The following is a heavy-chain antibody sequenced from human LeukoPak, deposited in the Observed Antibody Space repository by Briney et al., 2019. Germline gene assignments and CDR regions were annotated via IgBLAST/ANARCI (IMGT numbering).Heavy chain of an antibody. Sequence: GASLKISCKGSEYRFSTYWIGWVRQVPGKGLEWMGIIYPADSDTRYSPSFQGQVTISVDKSLSTAYLQWSSLKASDSAMYYCARAGLDFGFGQLDIDYWGQGTLVTVSS. CDR1: EYRFSTYW. D-gene: IGHD3-10*01. J-gene: IGHJ4*02. V-gene: IGHV5-51*01. CDR3: ARAGLDFGFGQLDIDY. CDR2: IYPADSDT.